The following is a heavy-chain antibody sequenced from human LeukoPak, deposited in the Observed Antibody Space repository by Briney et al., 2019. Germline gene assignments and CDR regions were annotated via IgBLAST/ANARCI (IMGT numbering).Heavy chain of an antibody. CDR1: GFTVCSNY. D-gene: IGHD3-10*01. CDR2: IYSGGST. J-gene: IGHJ6*02. CDR3: ARDKVRNANRGSLARGAYYCYYYGMDV. V-gene: IGHV3-53*04. Sequence: GGSLRLSCAASGFTVCSNYMSWVRQAPGKGLEWGSVIYSGGSTYYAESVKGRFTISRHNSKNRLYLQMNSLRAEDTAVYYCARDKVRNANRGSLARGAYYCYYYGMDVWGQGTTVTVSS.